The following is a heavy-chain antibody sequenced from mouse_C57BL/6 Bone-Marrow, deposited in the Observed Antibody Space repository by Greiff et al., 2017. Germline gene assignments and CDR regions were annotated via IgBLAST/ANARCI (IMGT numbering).Heavy chain of an antibody. V-gene: IGHV1-7*01. Sequence: VQLQQSGAELAKPGASVKLSCKASGYTFTSYWMHWVKQRPGQGLEWIGYINPSSGYTKSNQKFKDKATLTADKSSITAYMQLSSLTYEDSAVXYWARARLRFAYWGQGTLVTVSA. CDR2: INPSSGYT. CDR1: GYTFTSYW. CDR3: ARARLRFAY. D-gene: IGHD2-4*01. J-gene: IGHJ3*01.